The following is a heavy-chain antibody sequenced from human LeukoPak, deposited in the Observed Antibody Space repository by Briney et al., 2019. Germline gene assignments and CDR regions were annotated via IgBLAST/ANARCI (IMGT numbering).Heavy chain of an antibody. Sequence: PSETLSLTCTVSGGSISSYYWSWIRQPPGKGLEWSGYICYSGNTNYNPSLKSRVTISVDTSKNQFSLKLSSVTAADTAVYYCARDTVGYDILTGYQMTWYFDLWGRGTLVTVSS. CDR2: ICYSGNT. D-gene: IGHD3-9*01. V-gene: IGHV4-59*01. CDR3: ARDTVGYDILTGYQMTWYFDL. CDR1: GGSISSYY. J-gene: IGHJ2*01.